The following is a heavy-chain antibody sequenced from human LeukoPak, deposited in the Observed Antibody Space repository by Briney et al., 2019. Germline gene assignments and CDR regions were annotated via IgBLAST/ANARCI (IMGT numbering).Heavy chain of an antibody. V-gene: IGHV1-2*02. J-gene: IGHJ4*02. CDR2: INPNSGGT. CDR3: ARTPQSTGDYYSDY. CDR1: GYTFTGYY. Sequence: ASVKVSCKASGYTFTGYYMRWVRQAPGQGLEWMGWINPNSGGTNYAQKFQGRVTMTRDTSISTAYMELSRLRSDDTAVYYCARTPQSTGDYYSDYWGQGTLVTVSS. D-gene: IGHD7-27*01.